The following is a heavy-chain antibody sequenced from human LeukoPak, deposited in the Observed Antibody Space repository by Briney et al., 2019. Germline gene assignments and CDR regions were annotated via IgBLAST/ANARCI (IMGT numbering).Heavy chain of an antibody. D-gene: IGHD6-19*01. CDR1: GFTFSSYA. CDR3: AKEPIAVAGTFDY. V-gene: IGHV3-23*01. Sequence: GGSLRLSCAASGFTFSSYAMSWVRQDPGRGLEWVSAISGGGGYTWYADSMKGRFTISRDNSKNTLYLQMNSLRAEDTAVYYCAKEPIAVAGTFDYWGQGTLVTVSS. CDR2: ISGGGGYT. J-gene: IGHJ4*02.